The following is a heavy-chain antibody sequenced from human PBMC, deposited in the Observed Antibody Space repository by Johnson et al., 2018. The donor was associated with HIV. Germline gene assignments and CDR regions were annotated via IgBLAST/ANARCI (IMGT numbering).Heavy chain of an antibody. CDR2: ISYDGSEK. CDR1: GFTFSSYW. V-gene: IGHV3-7*03. CDR3: ARDTLAWGLLPPIGAFDI. D-gene: IGHD1-26*01. Sequence: MQLVESGGGLVQPGGSLRLSCAASGFTFSSYWMSWVRQAPGKGLEWVAVISYDGSEKYYVGSLEGRFTISRDNAKTSVYLQMNSLRAEDTAVYYCARDTLAWGLLPPIGAFDIWGQGTMVTVSS. J-gene: IGHJ3*02.